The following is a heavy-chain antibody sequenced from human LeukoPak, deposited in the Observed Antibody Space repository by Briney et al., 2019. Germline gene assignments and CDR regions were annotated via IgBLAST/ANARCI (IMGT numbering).Heavy chain of an antibody. CDR3: MGGHGWLPEN. D-gene: IGHD3-22*01. CDR1: GFTFSSYW. Sequence: GGSLRLSCAGSGFTFSSYWMNWIRQAPGKGLEWVAIIKKDGNEAFYVDSVKGRFTISRDNVENSLYLQMNSLRVEDTAVYYCMGGHGWLPENWGRGTLVTVSS. CDR2: IKKDGNEA. J-gene: IGHJ4*02. V-gene: IGHV3-7*01.